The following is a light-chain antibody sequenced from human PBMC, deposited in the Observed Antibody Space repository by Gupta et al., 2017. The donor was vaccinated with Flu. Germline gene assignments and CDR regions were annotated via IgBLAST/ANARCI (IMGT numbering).Light chain of an antibody. J-gene: IGKJ1*01. Sequence: DIPMTQSPSSLSASVGDRVTITCRASQSISSYLNWYQQKPGKAPKLLIYAASSLQSGVPSRCSGRGSGTDFTLTISSLQPEDFATYYCQQSYSTPRTFGQGTKVEIK. CDR1: QSISSY. V-gene: IGKV1-39*01. CDR3: QQSYSTPRT. CDR2: AAS.